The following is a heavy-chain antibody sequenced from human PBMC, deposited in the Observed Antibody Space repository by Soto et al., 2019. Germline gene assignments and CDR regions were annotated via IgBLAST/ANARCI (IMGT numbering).Heavy chain of an antibody. V-gene: IGHV3-23*01. D-gene: IGHD2-21*02. CDR2: ISGSGATT. CDR1: GFTFNRYA. CDR3: AKDPEVVVTAPDY. J-gene: IGHJ4*02. Sequence: GGSLRLSCAASGFTFNRYAMNWVRQAAGKGLEWVSGISGSGATTYYADSVKGRFTISRDNSKNTLYLQMISLGAGDTAVYHCAKDPEVVVTAPDYWGQGTLVTVSS.